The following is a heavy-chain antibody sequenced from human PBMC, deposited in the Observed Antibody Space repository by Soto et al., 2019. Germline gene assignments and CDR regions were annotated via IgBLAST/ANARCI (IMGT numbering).Heavy chain of an antibody. D-gene: IGHD3-3*01. CDR3: AKASKGLRDDFWSGYWQRTPTYYYYGMDV. CDR2: ISGSGGSRT. CDR1: GFTFSTYA. Sequence: GESLKISCAASGFTFSTYAMSWVRQAPGKGLEWVSSISGSGGSRTYYADSVKGRFTISRDNSKNTLFLQMNSLRAEDTAVYYCAKASKGLRDDFWSGYWQRTPTYYYYGMDVWGQGTTVTV. V-gene: IGHV3-23*01. J-gene: IGHJ6*02.